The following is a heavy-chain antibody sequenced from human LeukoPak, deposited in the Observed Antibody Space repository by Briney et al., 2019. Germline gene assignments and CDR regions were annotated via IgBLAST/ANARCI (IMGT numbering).Heavy chain of an antibody. D-gene: IGHD3-3*01. Sequence: PSQTLSLTCTVSGGSISSGGYYWSWIRQPPGKGLEWIGYIYHSGSTYYNPSLKSRVTISVDRSKNQFSLKLSSVTAAGTAVYYCAREGNDFWSGYYRYWGQGTLVAVSS. V-gene: IGHV4-30-2*01. CDR2: IYHSGST. CDR1: GGSISSGGYY. CDR3: AREGNDFWSGYYRY. J-gene: IGHJ4*02.